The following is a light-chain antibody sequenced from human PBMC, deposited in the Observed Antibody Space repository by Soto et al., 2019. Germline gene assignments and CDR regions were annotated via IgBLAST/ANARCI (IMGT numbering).Light chain of an antibody. CDR3: QVWDSTIDLNIL. CDR1: SIGRNSVGTKG. CDR2: GDN. J-gene: IGLJ2*01. V-gene: IGLV3-21*02. Sequence: SYELTQPPPVSVAPGQTARITCVGNSIGRNSVGTKGVHWYQQKPGQAPVLLVYGDNDRPSGIPERFSGSKSGTTATLTITRVEAGDEADYYCQVWDSTIDLNILFGGGTKVTVL.